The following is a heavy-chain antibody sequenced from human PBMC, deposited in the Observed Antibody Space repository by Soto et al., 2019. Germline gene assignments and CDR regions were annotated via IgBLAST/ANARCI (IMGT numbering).Heavy chain of an antibody. D-gene: IGHD3-10*01. CDR2: MSFDGSYK. CDR3: ASGMIRGVVYYGVEV. Sequence: QEQLVESGGGAVQPGRSLRLSCTASGFSFSSYDMHWVRQAPGEGLAWVSAMSFDGSYKHYADSVKGRFTISRDNSENTLYLQMNGLRPEDTAVYFCASGMIRGVVYYGVEVWGQGTTVTVS. V-gene: IGHV3-30*03. J-gene: IGHJ6*02. CDR1: GFSFSSYD.